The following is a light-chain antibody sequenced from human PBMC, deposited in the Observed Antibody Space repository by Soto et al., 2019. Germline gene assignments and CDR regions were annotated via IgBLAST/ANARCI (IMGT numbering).Light chain of an antibody. J-gene: IGKJ1*01. V-gene: IGKV2-28*01. Sequence: DIVMTQSPLSLPVMPGEPASISCRSSQSLLHSNGYNFLDWYLQRPGQSPRLLIYLASNRSSGVPDRFSGSGAGTDFTLEISRVEAEDVGVYYCMQALQSPRTFGQGTKVEIK. CDR1: QSLLHSNGYNF. CDR2: LAS. CDR3: MQALQSPRT.